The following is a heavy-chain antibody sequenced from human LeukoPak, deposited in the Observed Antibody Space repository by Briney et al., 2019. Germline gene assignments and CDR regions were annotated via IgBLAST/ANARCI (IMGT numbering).Heavy chain of an antibody. Sequence: GGSLRLSCAASGFTVSSKYLNWVRQAPGKGLVWVSVLYSGGSTYYADSVKGRFTISRDNSKNTLYLQMNSLRAEDAAVYYCAKPTPGIAVAGTGGYFQHWGQGTLVTVSS. D-gene: IGHD6-19*01. CDR1: GFTVSSKY. V-gene: IGHV3-66*04. J-gene: IGHJ1*01. CDR2: LYSGGST. CDR3: AKPTPGIAVAGTGGYFQH.